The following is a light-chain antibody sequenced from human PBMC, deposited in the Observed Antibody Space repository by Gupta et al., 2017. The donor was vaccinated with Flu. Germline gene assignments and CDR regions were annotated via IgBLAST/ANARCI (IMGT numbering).Light chain of an antibody. Sequence: SPGAVTSYYDPNGVQQNPGQAPRSLIYSPDNNHSLTPARFSGSLLVGKAALTLSGVQPEDEAEYYCLPHCGGAWVFGGGTKLTVL. CDR2: SPD. CDR1: PGAVTSYYD. CDR3: LPHCGGAWV. J-gene: IGLJ3*02. V-gene: IGLV7-43*01.